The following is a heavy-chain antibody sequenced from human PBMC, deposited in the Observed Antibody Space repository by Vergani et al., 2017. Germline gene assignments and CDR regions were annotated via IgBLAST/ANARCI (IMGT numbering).Heavy chain of an antibody. J-gene: IGHJ4*02. CDR1: GDSISSNNC. D-gene: IGHD2-8*02. V-gene: IGHV4-4*03. Sequence: QVQLKELGPGLVKPRGTLSTTCAVPGDSISSNNCWTWARQPPGKGLEWIGEINNDGHTNYNPSLESRVTVSRDTAKNQFSLNLMSVTAADTAMYYCAVRPRFNLVGRQIVTKRTFDYWGQGILVTVSS. CDR2: INNDGHT. CDR3: AVRPRFNLVGRQIVTKRTFDY.